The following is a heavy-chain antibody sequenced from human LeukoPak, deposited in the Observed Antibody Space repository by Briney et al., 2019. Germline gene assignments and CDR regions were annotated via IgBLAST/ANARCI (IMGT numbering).Heavy chain of an antibody. J-gene: IGHJ4*02. V-gene: IGHV1-69*06. CDR3: ATSVYYYGSGSYWSPDY. CDR1: GGTFSSYA. D-gene: IGHD3-10*01. Sequence: GASVKVSCKASGGTFSSYAFSWVRQAPGQGLEWMGGIIPIFGTTNYAQKFQGRVTMTEDTSTDTAYMELSSLRSEDTAVYYCATSVYYYGSGSYWSPDYWGQGTLVTVSS. CDR2: IIPIFGTT.